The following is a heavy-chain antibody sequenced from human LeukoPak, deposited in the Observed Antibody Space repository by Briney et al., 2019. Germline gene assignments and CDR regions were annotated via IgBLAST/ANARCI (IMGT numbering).Heavy chain of an antibody. CDR1: GGSFSNYY. D-gene: IGHD5-18*01. J-gene: IGHJ5*02. CDR3: ARGLGVLWQVTGYRGRSRFDP. Sequence: SETLSLTCTVSGGSFSNYYWSWLRQPPGKGLEWIGEINHSGSTNYNPSLKSRVTISVDTSKNQFSLKLSSVTAADTAVYYCARGLGVLWQVTGYRGRSRFDPWGQGTLVTVSS. CDR2: INHSGST. V-gene: IGHV4-34*01.